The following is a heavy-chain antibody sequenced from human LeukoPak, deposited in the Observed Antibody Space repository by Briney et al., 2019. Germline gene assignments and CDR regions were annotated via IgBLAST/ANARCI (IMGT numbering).Heavy chain of an antibody. D-gene: IGHD4-11*01. Sequence: SEPLSLTCTVSGGSISSSSYYCGWIRQPPGKGLEWIGSIYYSGSTYYNPSLKSRVTISVDTSKNQFSLKLSSVTAANTAVYYCARQNLNYFIVYWGQGTLVTVSS. CDR1: GGSISSSSYY. J-gene: IGHJ4*02. CDR3: ARQNLNYFIVY. CDR2: IYYSGST. V-gene: IGHV4-39*01.